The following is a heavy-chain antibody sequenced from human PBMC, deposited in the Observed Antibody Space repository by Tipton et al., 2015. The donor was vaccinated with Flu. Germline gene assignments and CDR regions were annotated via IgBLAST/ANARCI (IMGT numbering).Heavy chain of an antibody. J-gene: IGHJ4*02. CDR1: GGSISSYY. V-gene: IGHV4-59*07. CDR2: IYYSGST. Sequence: TLSLTCTVSGGSISSYYWSWIRQPPGKGLEWIGYIYYSGSTNYNPSLKSRVTISVDTSKNQFSLKLSSVTAADTAVYYCAEGYCSGGSCYLSYWAQGTLVTVSS. D-gene: IGHD2-15*01. CDR3: AEGYCSGGSCYLSY.